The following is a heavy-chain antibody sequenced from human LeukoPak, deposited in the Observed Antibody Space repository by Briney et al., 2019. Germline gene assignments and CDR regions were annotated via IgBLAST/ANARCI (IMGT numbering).Heavy chain of an antibody. D-gene: IGHD6-13*01. J-gene: IGHJ5*02. CDR1: GGSISSYY. V-gene: IGHV4-4*07. Sequence: SETLSLTCTVSGGSISSYYWSWIRQPAGKGLEWIGRIYTSGSTNYNPSLKSRVTMSVDTSKNQFSLKLSSVTAADTAVYYCARRTGYSSSWYSLSWFDPWGQGTLVTVSS. CDR2: IYTSGST. CDR3: ARRTGYSSSWYSLSWFDP.